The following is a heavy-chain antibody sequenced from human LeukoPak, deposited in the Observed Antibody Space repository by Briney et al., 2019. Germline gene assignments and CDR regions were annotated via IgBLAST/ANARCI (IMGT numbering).Heavy chain of an antibody. CDR1: GYIFTTYD. V-gene: IGHV1-8*03. Sequence: ASVKVSCKASGYIFTTYDIGWVRQATGQGLEWMGWLNPNSGNAGYAQKFPGRVTISRNTSISTAYMELSSLRSDDTAIYYCARRKFLGWFDPWGQGTLVTVSS. J-gene: IGHJ5*02. CDR3: ARRKFLGWFDP. CDR2: LNPNSGNA. D-gene: IGHD7-27*01.